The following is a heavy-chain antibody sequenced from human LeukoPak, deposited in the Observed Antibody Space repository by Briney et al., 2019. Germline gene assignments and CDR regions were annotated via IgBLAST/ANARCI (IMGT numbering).Heavy chain of an antibody. J-gene: IGHJ5*02. CDR3: ARDPYSSGWYGWFDP. CDR2: ILYNGSNK. V-gene: IGHV3-33*01. D-gene: IGHD6-19*01. CDR1: GFTFSSSG. Sequence: GGSLRLSCAASGFTFSSSGMHWVRQAPGKGLEWVAVILYNGSNKYYADSVKGRFTISRDNSKNTLYLQMNSLRAEDTAVYYCARDPYSSGWYGWFDPWGQGTLVTVSS.